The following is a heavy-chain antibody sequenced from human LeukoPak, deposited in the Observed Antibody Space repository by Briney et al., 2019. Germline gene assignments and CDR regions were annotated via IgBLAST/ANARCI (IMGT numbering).Heavy chain of an antibody. CDR3: ARGPTLFYCSSTSCSMPPFGD. J-gene: IGHJ4*02. CDR1: GGSFSGYY. V-gene: IGHV4-34*01. Sequence: SETLSLTCAVYGGSFSGYYWSWIRQPPGKGLEWIGEINHSGSTNYNPSLKSRVTISVDTSKNRFSLQLSSVTAADTAVYYCARGPTLFYCSSTSCSMPPFGDWGQGTLVTVSS. CDR2: INHSGST. D-gene: IGHD2-2*01.